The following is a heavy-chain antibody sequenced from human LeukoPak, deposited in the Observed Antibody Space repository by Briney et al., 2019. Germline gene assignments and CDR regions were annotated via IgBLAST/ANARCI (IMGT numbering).Heavy chain of an antibody. CDR1: GGSISSYY. J-gene: IGHJ4*02. D-gene: IGHD3-22*01. Sequence: SETLSLTCTVSGGSISSYYWSWLRQPPGKGLEWIGYIYYSGSTNYNPSLKSRVTISVDTSKNQFSLKLSSVTAADTAVYYCASSSDSSGYWIDPFDYWGQGTLVTVSS. CDR3: ASSSDSSGYWIDPFDY. V-gene: IGHV4-59*01. CDR2: IYYSGST.